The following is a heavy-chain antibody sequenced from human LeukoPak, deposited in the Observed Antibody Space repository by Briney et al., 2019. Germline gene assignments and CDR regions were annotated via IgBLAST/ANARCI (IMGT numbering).Heavy chain of an antibody. CDR1: GYRSIDHW. CDR3: ASSRYYYDGSGHLFHY. CDR2: IYPGDSDT. J-gene: IGHJ4*02. D-gene: IGHD3-22*01. V-gene: IGHV5-51*01. Sequence: GESLKISCKGSGYRSIDHWIAWVRQLPGEGLEWMGTIYPGDSDTRFSPSFQGQVTSSADKSISTAYLQWDSLKASDTAMYYCASSRYYYDGSGHLFHYWGQGTLVTVSS.